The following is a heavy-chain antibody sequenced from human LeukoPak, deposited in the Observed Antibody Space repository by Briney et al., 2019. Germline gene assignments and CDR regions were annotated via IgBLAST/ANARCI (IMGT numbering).Heavy chain of an antibody. Sequence: ASVKVSCKVSGYTLTELSMHWVRQAPGKGLEWMGGFDPEDGETIYAQEFQGRVTMTEDTSTDTAYMELSSLRSEDTAVYYCATNPHYYDSSGYSSWGQGTLVTVSS. D-gene: IGHD3-22*01. V-gene: IGHV1-24*01. J-gene: IGHJ4*02. CDR2: FDPEDGET. CDR1: GYTLTELS. CDR3: ATNPHYYDSSGYSS.